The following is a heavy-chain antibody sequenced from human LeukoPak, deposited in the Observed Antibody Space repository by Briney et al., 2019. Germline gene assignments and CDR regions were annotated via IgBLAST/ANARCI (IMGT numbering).Heavy chain of an antibody. CDR3: ARDLYGDYVEINWFDP. J-gene: IGHJ5*02. Sequence: SETLSLTCTVSGGSISSYYWSWIRQPPGKGLEWIGRIYTSGSTNYNPSLKSRVTMSVDTSKNQFSLKLSSVTAADTAVYYCARDLYGDYVEINWFDPWGQGTLVTVSS. CDR2: IYTSGST. CDR1: GGSISSYY. D-gene: IGHD4-17*01. V-gene: IGHV4-4*07.